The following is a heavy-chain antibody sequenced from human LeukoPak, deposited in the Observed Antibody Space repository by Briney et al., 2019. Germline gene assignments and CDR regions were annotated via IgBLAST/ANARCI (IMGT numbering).Heavy chain of an antibody. V-gene: IGHV4-34*01. CDR3: ATRSIAAAATDY. D-gene: IGHD6-13*01. CDR2: INHSGST. J-gene: IGHJ4*02. Sequence: PSETLSLTCAVYGGSFSGYYWSWIRQPPGKGLEWIGEINHSGSTNYNPSLKSRVTISVDTSKNQFSLKLSSVTAADTAVYYCATRSIAAAATDYWGQGTLVTVSS. CDR1: GGSFSGYY.